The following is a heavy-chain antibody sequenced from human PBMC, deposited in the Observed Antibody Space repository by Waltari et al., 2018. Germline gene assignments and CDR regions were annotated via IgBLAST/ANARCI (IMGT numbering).Heavy chain of an antibody. Sequence: VQLVQSGAEEKKPQSSAAVSCKASGGTSHSYAISWVRQAPGQGLEWMGGIIPIFGTANYAQKFQGRVTITADESTSTAYMELSSLRSEDTAVYYCARDGTMVRGVIPLYYYYGMDVWGQGTTVTVSS. D-gene: IGHD3-10*01. CDR1: GGTSHSYA. J-gene: IGHJ6*02. V-gene: IGHV1-69*01. CDR3: ARDGTMVRGVIPLYYYYGMDV. CDR2: IIPIFGTA.